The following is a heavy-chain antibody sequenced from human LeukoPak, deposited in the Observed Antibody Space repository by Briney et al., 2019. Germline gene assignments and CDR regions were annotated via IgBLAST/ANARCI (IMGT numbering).Heavy chain of an antibody. V-gene: IGHV5-51*01. CDR2: IYPGGSDA. D-gene: IGHD2-2*02. Sequence: GESLKISCKGSGYSFTSYWIGWMRQMPGKGLEWMGTIYPGGSDARYSPSFQGQVTISADKSISTAYLQWSSLKASDTAIYYCARDYTRSSPFDYWGQGTLVTVFS. CDR3: ARDYTRSSPFDY. CDR1: GYSFTSYW. J-gene: IGHJ4*02.